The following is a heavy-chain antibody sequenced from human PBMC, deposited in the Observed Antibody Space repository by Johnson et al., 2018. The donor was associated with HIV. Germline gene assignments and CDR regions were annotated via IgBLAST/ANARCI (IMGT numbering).Heavy chain of an antibody. Sequence: QVQLVESGGGVVQPGGSLRLSCAASGFTFSSYGIHWVRQAPGKGLEWVSFIRYDGSNEYYADSVKGRFTISRDNSKNTLYLQMSSLRAGDTAVYYCARGRASWELYDAFEIWGQGTMVIVSS. CDR2: IRYDGSNE. CDR3: ARGRASWELYDAFEI. J-gene: IGHJ3*02. V-gene: IGHV3-30*02. CDR1: GFTFSSYG. D-gene: IGHD1-26*01.